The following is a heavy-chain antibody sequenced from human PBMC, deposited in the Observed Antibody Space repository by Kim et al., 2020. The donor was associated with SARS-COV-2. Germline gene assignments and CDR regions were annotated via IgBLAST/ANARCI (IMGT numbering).Heavy chain of an antibody. CDR2: IIPIFGTA. CDR1: GGTFSSYA. CDR3: AAGATIFGVVTYNWFDP. J-gene: IGHJ5*02. V-gene: IGHV1-69*13. D-gene: IGHD3-3*01. Sequence: SVKVSCKASGGTFSSYAISWVRQAPGQGLEWMGGIIPIFGTANYAQKFQGRVTITADESTSTAYMELSSLRSEDTAVYYCAAGATIFGVVTYNWFDPWGQRTLVTVSS.